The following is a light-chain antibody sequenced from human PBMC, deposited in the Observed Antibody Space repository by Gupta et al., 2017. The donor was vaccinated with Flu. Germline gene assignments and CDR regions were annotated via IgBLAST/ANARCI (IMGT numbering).Light chain of an antibody. J-gene: IGLJ2*01. CDR2: IYNDGSY. CDR1: SRHNNGP. V-gene: IGLV4-69*01. CDR3: QSSSDHVV. Sequence: SVRLTCTLSSRHNNGPIVLHKQQPRKGDRFLMKIYNDGSYTKGDGIPDRFSGSSSGAERYLTISSLQAEDEADYYCQSSSDHVVFGGGTKLTVL.